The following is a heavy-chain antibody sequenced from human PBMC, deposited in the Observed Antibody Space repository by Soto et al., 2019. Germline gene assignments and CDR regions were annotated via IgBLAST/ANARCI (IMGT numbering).Heavy chain of an antibody. V-gene: IGHV3-33*01. Sequence: GGSLRLSCAASGFTFSSYGMHWVRQAPGKGLEWVAVIWYDGSNKYYADSVKGRFTISRDNSKNTLYLQMNSLRAEDTAVYYCARDWDDFWSGYYSPRVYYYYYGMDVWGQGTTVTVSS. CDR1: GFTFSSYG. CDR2: IWYDGSNK. J-gene: IGHJ6*02. D-gene: IGHD3-3*01. CDR3: ARDWDDFWSGYYSPRVYYYYYGMDV.